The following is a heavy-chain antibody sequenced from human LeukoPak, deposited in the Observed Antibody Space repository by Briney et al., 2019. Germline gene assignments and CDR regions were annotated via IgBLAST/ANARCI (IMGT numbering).Heavy chain of an antibody. V-gene: IGHV1-69*05. D-gene: IGHD3-22*01. J-gene: IGHJ6*03. CDR2: IIPIFGTA. Sequence: GSSVKVSCKASGGTFSSYAISWVRQAPGQGLEWMGGIIPIFGTANYAQKFQGRVTITTDESTSTAYMELSSLRSEDTAAYYCARVHYYDSSGYTNNYYYYMDVWGKGTTVTVSS. CDR3: ARVHYYDSSGYTNNYYYYMDV. CDR1: GGTFSSYA.